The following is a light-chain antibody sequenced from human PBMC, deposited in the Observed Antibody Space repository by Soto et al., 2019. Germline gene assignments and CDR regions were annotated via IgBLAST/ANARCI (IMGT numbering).Light chain of an antibody. J-gene: IGKJ5*01. CDR1: QGIDSY. Sequence: IQLTQSPSSLSASVGDRVTITCRASQGIDSYLAWYQQRPGKVPQLLIYAASTLQSGVPSRFSGSGSGTDFTLTISSLQPEEVATYYCQQLNSYPPGVTFGQGTRLEIK. CDR3: QQLNSYPPGVT. CDR2: AAS. V-gene: IGKV1-27*01.